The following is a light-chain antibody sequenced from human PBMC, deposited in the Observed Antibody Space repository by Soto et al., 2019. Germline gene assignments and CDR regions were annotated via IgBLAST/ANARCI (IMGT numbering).Light chain of an antibody. Sequence: QSVLTQPPSASGTTGRRVTISCSGCRSNIGSNAVSWYQQLPGTAPKLLIYNDNQRPSGVPDRFSASKSGTSASLAISGLQSEDEADHYCAAWDDSLNARGVFGGGTKLTVL. CDR1: RSNIGSNA. V-gene: IGLV1-44*01. CDR3: AAWDDSLNARGV. CDR2: NDN. J-gene: IGLJ3*02.